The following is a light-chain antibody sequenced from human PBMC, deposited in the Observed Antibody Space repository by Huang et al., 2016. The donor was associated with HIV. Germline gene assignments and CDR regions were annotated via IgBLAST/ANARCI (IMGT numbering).Light chain of an antibody. CDR1: QSVRNN. CDR3: QQYNNWPLA. CDR2: GAS. V-gene: IGKV3-15*01. Sequence: EIVMTQSPATLSVSPGERATLSRRASQSVRNNLAWYQQKPGQAPRLLIYGASTRATGIPARFSGSGSGTEFTLTISSLQSEDFTVYYCQQYNNWPLAFGGGTKVEIK. J-gene: IGKJ4*01.